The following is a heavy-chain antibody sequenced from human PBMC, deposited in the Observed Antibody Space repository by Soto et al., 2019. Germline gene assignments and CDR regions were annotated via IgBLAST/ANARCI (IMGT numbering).Heavy chain of an antibody. Sequence: GGSLRLSCAASGFTFSSYSMNWVRQAPGKGLEWVSSISSSSSYIYYADSVKGRFTISGDNAKNSLYLQMNSLRAEDTAVYYCARDGDTAWFDPWGQGTLVTVSS. D-gene: IGHD5-18*01. J-gene: IGHJ5*02. CDR2: ISSSSSYI. CDR1: GFTFSSYS. CDR3: ARDGDTAWFDP. V-gene: IGHV3-21*01.